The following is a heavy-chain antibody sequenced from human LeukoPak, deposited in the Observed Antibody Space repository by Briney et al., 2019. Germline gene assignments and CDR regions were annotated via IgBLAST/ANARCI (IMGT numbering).Heavy chain of an antibody. J-gene: IGHJ4*02. CDR1: GYIFPSHW. D-gene: IGHD6-13*01. CDR3: ARQWRGYTSSYDEVDK. CDR2: LYPADSDT. Sequence: GESLQIYFKGSGYIFPSHWIAWVRPKPGKGLEWMGILYPADSDTRYSPSFQGQVIISADKSISTTYLQWSGLKASDTGMYYCARQWRGYTSSYDEVDKWGQGTLVTVSS. V-gene: IGHV5-51*01.